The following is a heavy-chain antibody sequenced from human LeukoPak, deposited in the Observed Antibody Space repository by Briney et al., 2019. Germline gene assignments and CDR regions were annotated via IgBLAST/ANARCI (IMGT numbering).Heavy chain of an antibody. CDR1: GYTFTNYG. J-gene: IGHJ5*02. D-gene: IGHD2-15*01. CDR3: ARDWDCSGGACRDCFDP. Sequence: ASVKVSCKASGYTFTNYGISWVRQAPGQGLEWMGWISADNGDTNYAQNLQDRVTMTTDTSTSTVYMELRSLRSDDTAVYYCARDWDCSGGACRDCFDPWGQGTQVTVSS. V-gene: IGHV1-18*01. CDR2: ISADNGDT.